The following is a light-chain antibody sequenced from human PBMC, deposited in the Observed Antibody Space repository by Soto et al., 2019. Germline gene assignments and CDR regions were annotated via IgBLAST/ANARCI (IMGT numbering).Light chain of an antibody. V-gene: IGKV3-20*01. CDR2: TAS. J-gene: IGKJ1*01. Sequence: DIVLTQSPGTLSLSPGERATLSCRASQSISSSYLAWYQQKPGQAPRLLIYTASSRATGIPDRFSGSESGTEFTLTISRLEPEDFAVYYCQQYGSSPWTFGQGTKVEIK. CDR3: QQYGSSPWT. CDR1: QSISSSY.